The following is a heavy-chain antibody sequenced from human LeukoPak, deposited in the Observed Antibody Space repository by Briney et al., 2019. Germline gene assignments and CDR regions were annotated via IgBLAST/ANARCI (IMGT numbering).Heavy chain of an antibody. J-gene: IGHJ4*02. CDR1: GGSISSSNSY. CDR2: IYYSGNT. Sequence: PSETLSLTCTVSGGSISSSNSYWGWIRQPPGKGLEWIGSIYYSGNTYYNASLKSQVSTSIDTSKNRFSLKLTSVTAADTAVYYCARQTGSGLFILPGGQGTLVTVSS. D-gene: IGHD3/OR15-3a*01. CDR3: ARQTGSGLFILP. V-gene: IGHV4-39*01.